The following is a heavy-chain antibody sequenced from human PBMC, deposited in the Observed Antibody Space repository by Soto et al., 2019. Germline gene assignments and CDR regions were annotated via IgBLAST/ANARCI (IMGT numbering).Heavy chain of an antibody. CDR3: ARDAGIAARPFRKFDP. CDR1: GGTFSSYT. V-gene: IGHV1-69*04. D-gene: IGHD6-6*01. J-gene: IGHJ5*02. Sequence: ASVKVSCKASGGTFSSYTISWVRQAPGQGLEWMGRIIPILGIANYAQKFQGRVTITADKSTSTAYMELSSLRSEDTAVYYCARDAGIAARPFRKFDPWGQGTLVTVSS. CDR2: IIPILGIA.